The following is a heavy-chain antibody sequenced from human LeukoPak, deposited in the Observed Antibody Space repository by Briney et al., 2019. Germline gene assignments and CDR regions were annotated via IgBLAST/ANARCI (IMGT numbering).Heavy chain of an antibody. CDR1: GFTFSSYE. CDR3: ARVTGYCSGGSCYGDAFDI. V-gene: IGHV3-48*03. J-gene: IGHJ3*02. Sequence: GGSLRLSCAASGFTFSSYEMNWVRQAPGKGLEWVSYISSSGSTIYYADSVKGRFTISRDNAKKSLYLQMNSLRAEDTAVYFCARVTGYCSGGSCYGDAFDIWGQGTMVTVS. CDR2: ISSSGSTI. D-gene: IGHD2-15*01.